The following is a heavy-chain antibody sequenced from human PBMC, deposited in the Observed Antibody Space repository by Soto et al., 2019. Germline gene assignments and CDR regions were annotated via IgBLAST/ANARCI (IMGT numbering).Heavy chain of an antibody. V-gene: IGHV3-11*06. Sequence: GGSLRLSCAASGFTFSDYYINWIRQAPGKGLEWVSYISSSSTYTSYADSVKGRFTISRDNAKNSLFLQMNSLRAEDTAVYYRARVRGLLRSHDAFDIWGQGTMVTVSS. CDR2: ISSSSTYT. J-gene: IGHJ3*02. CDR3: ARVRGLLRSHDAFDI. CDR1: GFTFSDYY. D-gene: IGHD4-17*01.